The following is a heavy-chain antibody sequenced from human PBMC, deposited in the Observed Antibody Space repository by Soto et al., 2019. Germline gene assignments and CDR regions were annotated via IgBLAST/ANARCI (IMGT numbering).Heavy chain of an antibody. CDR2: IGAGGDIT. CDR3: ANQYFDY. CDR1: GGSFSNFA. J-gene: IGHJ4*02. V-gene: IGHV3-23*01. Sequence: ASVKVSCKASGGSFSNFAMSWVRQAPGKGLEWVSAIGAGGDITYYADSVKGRFTISSDNSKTTLYLQMNSLRAEDTAVYYCANQYFDYWGQGALVTVSS.